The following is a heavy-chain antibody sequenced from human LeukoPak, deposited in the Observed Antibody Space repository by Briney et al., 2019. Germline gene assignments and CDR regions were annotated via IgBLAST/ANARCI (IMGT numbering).Heavy chain of an antibody. Sequence: ASVKVSCKASGYTFTSYGISWVRQAPGQGLEWMGWINPNSGGTNYAQKFQGRVTMTRDTSISTAYMELSRLRSDDTAVYYCARGTMIVVATDAFDIWGQGTMVTVSS. CDR2: INPNSGGT. J-gene: IGHJ3*02. CDR3: ARGTMIVVATDAFDI. CDR1: GYTFTSYG. D-gene: IGHD3-22*01. V-gene: IGHV1-2*02.